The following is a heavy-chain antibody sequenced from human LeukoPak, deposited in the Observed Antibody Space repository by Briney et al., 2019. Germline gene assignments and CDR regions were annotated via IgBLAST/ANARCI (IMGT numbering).Heavy chain of an antibody. D-gene: IGHD1-1*01. V-gene: IGHV3-43*02. CDR3: AKDIVYNNQVDY. J-gene: IGHJ4*02. Sequence: GGSLRLSCAASGFTFDDYAMHWVRHAPGKGLEWVSLISGDGGSTYYADSVKGRFTISRDNCKNSLYLQMNSLRTEDTALYYCAKDIVYNNQVDYWGQGTLVTVSS. CDR1: GFTFDDYA. CDR2: ISGDGGST.